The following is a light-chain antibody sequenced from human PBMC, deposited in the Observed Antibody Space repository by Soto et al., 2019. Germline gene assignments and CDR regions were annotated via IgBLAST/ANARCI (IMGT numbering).Light chain of an antibody. J-gene: IGKJ5*01. CDR3: QQRIVSSPIT. V-gene: IGKV3D-20*02. CDR1: QSVSSSY. Sequence: PAPLSLSPGEKASLFNKRSQSVSSSYLAWYQQKPGQAPRLLIYGASSRATGIPDRFSGSGSGTVFTLTIRRLEPEDFAVYYCQQRIVSSPITFGQGTRLEIK. CDR2: GAS.